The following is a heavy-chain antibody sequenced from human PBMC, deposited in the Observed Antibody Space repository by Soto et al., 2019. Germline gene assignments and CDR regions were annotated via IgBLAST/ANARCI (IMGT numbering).Heavy chain of an antibody. D-gene: IGHD1-1*01. CDR3: ARGRYGDY. Sequence: QVHLVQSGAEVKKPGASVKVSCQASGYAFTTYGITWVRQAPGKGLEWMGWISAHNGNTNYAQKLQGRVTVPRDTSTSTAYMELRCLRSVDTTVYYCARGRYGDYWGQGALVTVSS. J-gene: IGHJ4*02. V-gene: IGHV1-18*01. CDR2: ISAHNGNT. CDR1: GYAFTTYG.